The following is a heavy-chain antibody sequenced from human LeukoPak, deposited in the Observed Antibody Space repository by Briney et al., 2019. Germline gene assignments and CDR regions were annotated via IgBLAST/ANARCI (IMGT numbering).Heavy chain of an antibody. CDR2: ISSSGSTI. Sequence: GGSLRLSCAASGFTFSDYYMSWIRQAPGKGLEWVSYISSSGSTIYYADSVKGRFTISRDNSKNTLYLQMNSLRAEDTAVYYCAKDELQQQWLAIVAFDIWGQGTMVTASS. CDR1: GFTFSDYY. J-gene: IGHJ3*02. CDR3: AKDELQQQWLAIVAFDI. D-gene: IGHD6-19*01. V-gene: IGHV3-11*04.